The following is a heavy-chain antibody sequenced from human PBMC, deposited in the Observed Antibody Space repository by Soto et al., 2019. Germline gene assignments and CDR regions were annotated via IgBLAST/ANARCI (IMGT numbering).Heavy chain of an antibody. CDR3: AKAQTVAASSSYYFDY. J-gene: IGHJ4*02. CDR2: ISYDGSNK. CDR1: GFTFSSYG. Sequence: QVQLVESGGGVVQPGRSLRLSCAASGFTFSSYGMHWVRQAPGKGLEWVAVISYDGSNKYYADSVKGRFTISRDNSKNTLYLQMNSLRAEDTAVYYCAKAQTVAASSSYYFDYWGQGTPVTVSS. V-gene: IGHV3-30*18. D-gene: IGHD2-15*01.